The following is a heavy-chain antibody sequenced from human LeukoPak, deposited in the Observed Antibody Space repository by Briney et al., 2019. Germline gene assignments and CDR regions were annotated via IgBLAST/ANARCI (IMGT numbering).Heavy chain of an antibody. Sequence: SATLSFTCTVSVGSISSYYWSLLRQPAGKGLECFRRIYTSGSTNYNPSLKGRFTMSIDTSKNQFSLKLSCVTAAGTAVYYCAREGTSIVATSWFDPWGQGTLVSVSS. V-gene: IGHV4-4*07. J-gene: IGHJ5*02. CDR1: VGSISSYY. CDR2: IYTSGST. CDR3: AREGTSIVATSWFDP. D-gene: IGHD5-12*01.